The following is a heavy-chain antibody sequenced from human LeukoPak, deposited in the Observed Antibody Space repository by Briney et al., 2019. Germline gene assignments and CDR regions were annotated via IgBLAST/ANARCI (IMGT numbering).Heavy chain of an antibody. D-gene: IGHD2-2*01. J-gene: IGHJ4*02. Sequence: ASVTVSCKASGYTFTYRYLHWVRQAPGQAFEWMGWITPYNGNRNYAKKFQDRVTITRDTSLSTAHMELSSLRSEDTAMYYCARSALYSTKSDYYFESWGQGTLVTVSS. CDR1: GYTFTYRY. CDR3: ARSALYSTKSDYYFES. V-gene: IGHV1-45*02. CDR2: ITPYNGNR.